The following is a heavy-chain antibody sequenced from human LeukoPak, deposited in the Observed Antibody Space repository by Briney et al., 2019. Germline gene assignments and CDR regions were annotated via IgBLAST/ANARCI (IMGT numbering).Heavy chain of an antibody. CDR2: MNPNSGST. D-gene: IGHD3-22*01. J-gene: IGHJ4*02. CDR3: ARDEGAMISIDY. CDR1: GYTFTSYD. V-gene: IGHV1-8*01. Sequence: ASVKVSCKASGYTFTSYDINWVRQATGQGLEWMGWMNPNSGSTSYAQKFQGRVTMTRDTSTSTVYMELSSLRSEDTAVYYCARDEGAMISIDYWGQGTLVTVSS.